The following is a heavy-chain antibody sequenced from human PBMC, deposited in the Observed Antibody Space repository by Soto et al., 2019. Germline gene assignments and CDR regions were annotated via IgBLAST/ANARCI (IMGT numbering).Heavy chain of an antibody. Sequence: VQLVESGGGLVQPGGSLRLSCAASGFTFSTKYMSWVRRAPGKGLEWVSVIYSGGSTFYADSVRGRFTTYRENSKNTANLQMNSLIAEDTAVYYRARDPWAAHYWGQGSLVIVSS. V-gene: IGHV3-66*01. J-gene: IGHJ4*02. CDR3: ARDPWAAHY. D-gene: IGHD3-16*01. CDR1: GFTFSTKY. CDR2: IYSGGST.